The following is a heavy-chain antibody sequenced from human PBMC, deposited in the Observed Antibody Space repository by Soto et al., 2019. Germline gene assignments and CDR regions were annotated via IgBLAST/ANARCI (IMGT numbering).Heavy chain of an antibody. V-gene: IGHV4-31*03. D-gene: IGHD6-19*01. CDR3: ASSVKGGWMCDY. J-gene: IGHJ4*02. CDR1: GDSINSGRYY. Sequence: QVHLQESGPGLVEPSQTLTLTCTVSGDSINSGRYYWSWVRQFPGKGLEWIGYIHYSGNTYYNPSLKSRVTLGLDTSKSQFSLRLTSVTAADTARYYCASSVKGGWMCDYWGQGTLVTVSA. CDR2: IHYSGNT.